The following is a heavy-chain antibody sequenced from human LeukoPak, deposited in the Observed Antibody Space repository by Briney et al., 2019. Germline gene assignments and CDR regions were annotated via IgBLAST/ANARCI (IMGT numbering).Heavy chain of an antibody. J-gene: IGHJ4*02. V-gene: IGHV1-46*01. Sequence: ASVKVSCKASGYTFTSYYMHWVRQAPGQGLEWMGIINPSGGSTSYAQKLQGRVTMTTDTSTSTAYMELRSLRSDDTAVYYCARGPGDYWGQGTLVTVSS. CDR3: ARGPGDY. CDR1: GYTFTSYY. CDR2: INPSGGST.